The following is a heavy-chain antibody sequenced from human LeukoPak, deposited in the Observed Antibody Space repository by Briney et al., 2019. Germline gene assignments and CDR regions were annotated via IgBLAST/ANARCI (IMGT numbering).Heavy chain of an antibody. V-gene: IGHV3-7*03. D-gene: IGHD6-13*01. CDR3: AKDRTYSSSWYGAFDI. J-gene: IGHJ3*02. CDR1: GFTFSSYW. Sequence: GGSLRLSCAASGFTFSSYWMSWVRQAPGKGLEWVANIKQDGSEKYYVDSVKGRFTISRDNAKNSLYLQMNSLRAEDTALYYCAKDRTYSSSWYGAFDIWGQGTMVTVSS. CDR2: IKQDGSEK.